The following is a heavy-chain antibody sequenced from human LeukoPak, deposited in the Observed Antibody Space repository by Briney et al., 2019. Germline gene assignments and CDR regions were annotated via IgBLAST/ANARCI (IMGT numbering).Heavy chain of an antibody. CDR1: GGSISSHY. D-gene: IGHD6-13*01. Sequence: PSETLCLTCTVSGGSISSHYWSWIRRPPGKGLEWIGYIYYSGNTYYNPSLKSRVTISVDTSENQFSLKLSSVTAADTAVYYCAAYTSSWSAFDYWGQGILVTVSS. CDR3: AAYTSSWSAFDY. J-gene: IGHJ4*02. V-gene: IGHV4-59*11. CDR2: IYYSGNT.